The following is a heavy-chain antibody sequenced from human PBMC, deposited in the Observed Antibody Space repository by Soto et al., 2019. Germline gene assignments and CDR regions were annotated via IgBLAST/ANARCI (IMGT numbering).Heavy chain of an antibody. CDR2: IGHSGSA. CDR3: ARGGNCIVSSCPLGSHYGMDV. V-gene: IGHV4-34*01. CDR1: GGSFSGYY. J-gene: IGHJ6*02. D-gene: IGHD2-15*01. Sequence: QVQLQQWGAGLLKPSETLSLTCAVYGGSFSGYYWTWIRQPPGKGLEWVGEIGHSGSAPYSPSLKCRVSISVDTSNNPFPLRLSSVTAADTAVYYCARGGNCIVSSCPLGSHYGMDVWGQGTTVTVSS.